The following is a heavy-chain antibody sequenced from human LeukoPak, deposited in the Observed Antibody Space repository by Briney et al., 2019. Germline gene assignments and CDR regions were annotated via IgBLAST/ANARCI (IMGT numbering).Heavy chain of an antibody. CDR1: GFTFSRYE. D-gene: IGHD6-19*01. CDR3: AKDERGSGPPRLDY. J-gene: IGHJ4*02. Sequence: PGGSLRLSCAASGFTFSRYEMNWVRQAPGRGLEWVSYISGSGTTIYYADSVKGRFTMSRDNAKNSLYLQMNSLRAEDTAVYYCAKDERGSGPPRLDYWGQGTLVTVSS. CDR2: ISGSGTTI. V-gene: IGHV3-48*03.